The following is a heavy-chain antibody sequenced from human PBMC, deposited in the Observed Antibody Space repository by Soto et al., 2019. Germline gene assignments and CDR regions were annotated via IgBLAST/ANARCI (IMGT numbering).Heavy chain of an antibody. V-gene: IGHV4-34*01. Sequence: PSETLSLTCAVYGGSFSGYYWSWIRQPPGKGLEWIGEINHSGSTNYNPSLKSRVTISVDTSKNQFSLKLSSVTAADTAVYYCARGGPRPFDYWGKGTLVTVSS. D-gene: IGHD6-25*01. CDR3: ARGGPRPFDY. CDR1: GGSFSGYY. CDR2: INHSGST. J-gene: IGHJ4*02.